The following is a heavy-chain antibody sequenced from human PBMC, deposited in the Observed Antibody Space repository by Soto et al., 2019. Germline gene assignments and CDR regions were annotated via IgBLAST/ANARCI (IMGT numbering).Heavy chain of an antibody. Sequence: PSETLSLTCTVSGGSISSGDYYWSWIRQHPGKGLEWIGYIYYSGNTYYNPSLKSRVTISVDTSTNQFSLSLSSVTAADTAVYRCARRMRNYYAMDVWGQGTTVTVSS. V-gene: IGHV4-31*03. J-gene: IGHJ6*02. CDR2: IYYSGNT. CDR3: ARRMRNYYAMDV. CDR1: GGSISSGDYY. D-gene: IGHD2-15*01.